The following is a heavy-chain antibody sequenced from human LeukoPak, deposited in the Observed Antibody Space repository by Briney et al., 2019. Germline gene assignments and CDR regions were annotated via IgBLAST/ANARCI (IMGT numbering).Heavy chain of an antibody. V-gene: IGHV3-53*01. Sequence: PGGSLRLSCAASGFTVSSNYMTWVRQTPGKGLEWVSVIYSGGSTYYADSVKGRFTISRDNSKNTLYLQMNSLRVEDTAVYYCARAGGRKIAARPSYYYYMDVWGKGTTVTVSS. CDR1: GFTVSSNY. D-gene: IGHD6-6*01. CDR3: ARAGGRKIAARPSYYYYMDV. J-gene: IGHJ6*03. CDR2: IYSGGST.